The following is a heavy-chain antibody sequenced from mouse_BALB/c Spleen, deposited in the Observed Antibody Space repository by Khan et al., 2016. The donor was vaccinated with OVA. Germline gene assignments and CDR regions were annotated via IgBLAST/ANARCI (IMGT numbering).Heavy chain of an antibody. CDR2: IYPNNGDT. J-gene: IGHJ3*01. CDR1: GYTFTDYI. V-gene: IGHV1S29*02. Sequence: VQLQQSGPELVKPGASVKISCRASGYTFTDYIMDWVKQSHGKSLEWIGYIYPNNGDTGYNQKFKTKATLTVDNSSSTAYMELRSLTSEDSAVYYCARSGYGSFAYWGQGTLVTVSA. D-gene: IGHD1-2*01. CDR3: ARSGYGSFAY.